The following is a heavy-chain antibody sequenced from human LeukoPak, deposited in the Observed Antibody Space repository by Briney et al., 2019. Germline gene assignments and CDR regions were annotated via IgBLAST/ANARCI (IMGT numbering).Heavy chain of an antibody. CDR1: FSSFNKAW. J-gene: IGHJ4*02. V-gene: IGHV3-73*01. CDR2: IRSKTNNYAT. Sequence: PGGSLRLSCAGSFSSFNKAWMNWVRQASGKGLEWIGRIRSKTNNYATTYAASVKGRFTISRDDSQNTAYLQMNSLKTEDTAVYYCSRHTDTSTYCGGDCSNYWGQGTLVTVSS. D-gene: IGHD2-21*02. CDR3: SRHTDTSTYCGGDCSNY.